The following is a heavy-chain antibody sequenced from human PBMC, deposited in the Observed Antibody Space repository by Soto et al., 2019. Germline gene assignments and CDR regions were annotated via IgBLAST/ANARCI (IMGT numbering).Heavy chain of an antibody. CDR3: ARRGVDSPTDY. CDR1: GYTFTSYY. D-gene: IGHD2-8*01. CDR2: MNPNRGNT. Sequence: GALVKVCCKASGYTFTSYYINWVQQATGEGLEWMGWMNPNRGNTGYAQKFQGRVTMTRNTSISTAYMELSSLRSEDTAVYYCARRGVDSPTDYWGQGTLVTLSS. V-gene: IGHV1-8*01. J-gene: IGHJ4*02.